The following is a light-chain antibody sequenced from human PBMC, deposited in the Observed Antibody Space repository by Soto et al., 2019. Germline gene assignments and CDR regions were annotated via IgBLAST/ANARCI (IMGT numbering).Light chain of an antibody. V-gene: IGKV1-33*01. Sequence: DIQMTQSPSSLSASIGDRVTITCQASQDIRQYLNWYQQKPGKAPKLLIYDASRLEAGVPSRFSGRGSGTASTFTVSSLQPEDIAAYYCQVYDYISAEFTFGPGTKVDLK. J-gene: IGKJ3*01. CDR1: QDIRQY. CDR3: QVYDYISAEFT. CDR2: DAS.